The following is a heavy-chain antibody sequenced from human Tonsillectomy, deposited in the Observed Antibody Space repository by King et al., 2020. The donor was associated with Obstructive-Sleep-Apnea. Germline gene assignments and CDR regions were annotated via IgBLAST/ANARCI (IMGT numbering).Heavy chain of an antibody. V-gene: IGHV5-51*01. CDR2: IYPGDSDT. D-gene: IGHD2-15*01. Sequence: QLVQSGAEVKKPGESLKISCKGSGYSFTNYWIGWVRQMPGKGLEWMGIIYPGDSDTRYSPSFQGQVTISADKPISTAYLQWSSLKASDTAMYYCARQAVVAATPGIDYYDMDVWGQGTTVTVSS. J-gene: IGHJ6*02. CDR1: GYSFTNYW. CDR3: ARQAVVAATPGIDYYDMDV.